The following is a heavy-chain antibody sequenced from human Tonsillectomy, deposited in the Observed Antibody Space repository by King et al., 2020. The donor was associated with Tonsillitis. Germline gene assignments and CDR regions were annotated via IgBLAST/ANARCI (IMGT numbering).Heavy chain of an antibody. D-gene: IGHD2-8*01. V-gene: IGHV1-69*01. CDR1: GGTFSDYA. CDR3: ARDRRDCTNGVCSYSYYYYMDV. CDR2: IIPIFRRT. J-gene: IGHJ6*03. Sequence: HVHLVESGAEVKKPGSSVKVSCKASGGTFSDYAISWVRQAPGQGLEWMGGIIPIFRRTTYAQKFQGRVTITADEATRTAYMELSRLTSEDTAVYYCARDRRDCTNGVCSYSYYYYMDVWGTGTTVTVSS.